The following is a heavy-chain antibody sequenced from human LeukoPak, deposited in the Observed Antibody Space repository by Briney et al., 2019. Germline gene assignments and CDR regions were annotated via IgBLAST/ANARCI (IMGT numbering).Heavy chain of an antibody. CDR1: GGFVSSTTYY. V-gene: IGHV4-39*01. D-gene: IGHD6-6*01. J-gene: IGHJ5*02. CDR2: IYSSGST. Sequence: SETQSLTCTVSGGFVSSTTYYWGWIRQPPGKGLEWIGSIYSSGSTYYNPSLKSRVTISVDTSKNQFSLNLNSITAADTAVYYCARLAASSSSWGDWFDPWGQGTLVTVSS. CDR3: ARLAASSSSWGDWFDP.